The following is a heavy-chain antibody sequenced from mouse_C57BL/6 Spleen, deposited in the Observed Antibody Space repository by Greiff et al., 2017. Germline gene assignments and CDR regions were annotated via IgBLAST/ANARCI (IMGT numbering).Heavy chain of an antibody. Sequence: EVKLEESGGGLVQPKGSLKLSCAASGFSFNTSAMNWVRQAPGKGLEWVARIRSKSNNYATYYADSVKDRFTISSDDSESMLYLQMNNLKTEDTAVYYGVAHCVYDYDGGGFAYWGQGTLVTVSA. D-gene: IGHD2-4*01. V-gene: IGHV10-1*01. CDR3: VAHCVYDYDGGGFAY. CDR1: GFSFNTSA. J-gene: IGHJ3*01. CDR2: IRSKSNNYAT.